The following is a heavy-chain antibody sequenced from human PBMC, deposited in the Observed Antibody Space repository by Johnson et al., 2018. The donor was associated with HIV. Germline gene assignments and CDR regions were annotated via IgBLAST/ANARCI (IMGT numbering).Heavy chain of an antibody. D-gene: IGHD6-19*01. CDR2: IAHDESIT. V-gene: IGHV3-30-3*01. CDR1: GFTFNNYA. J-gene: IGHJ3*02. CDR3: ARVHPAVAGNDAFDI. Sequence: QVQLVESGGGVVQPGRSLRLSCAASGFTFNNYAMHWVRQAPGKGLEWVAFIAHDESITHYADSVKGRFTISRDNSKNTLYLQMNSLRAEDTTVYYCARVHPAVAGNDAFDIWGQGTMVTVSS.